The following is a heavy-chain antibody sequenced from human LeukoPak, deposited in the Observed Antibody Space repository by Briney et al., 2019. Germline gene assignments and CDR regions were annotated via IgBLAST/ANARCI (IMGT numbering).Heavy chain of an antibody. J-gene: IGHJ5*02. CDR2: IYHSGST. CDR1: GGSISSGGYS. D-gene: IGHD3-10*01. Sequence: SQTLSLTCAVSGGSISSGGYSWSWIRQPPGKGLEWIGYIYHSGSTYYNPSLKSRVTISVDRSQNQFSLKLSSVTAADTAVYYCARGFPVTMVRGVIRGGFDPWGQGTLVTVSS. V-gene: IGHV4-30-2*01. CDR3: ARGFPVTMVRGVIRGGFDP.